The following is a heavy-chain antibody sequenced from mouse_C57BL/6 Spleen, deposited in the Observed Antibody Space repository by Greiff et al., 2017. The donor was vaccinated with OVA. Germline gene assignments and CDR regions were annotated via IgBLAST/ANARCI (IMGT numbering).Heavy chain of an antibody. CDR2: ISYDGSN. J-gene: IGHJ3*01. V-gene: IGHV3-6*01. Sequence: DVKLQESGPGLVKPSQSLSLTCSVTGYSITSGYYWNWIRQFPGNKLEWMGYISYDGSNNYNPSLKNRISITRDTSKNQFFLKLNSVTTEDTATYYCARAYGNYAWFAYWGQGTLVTVSA. CDR3: ARAYGNYAWFAY. CDR1: GYSITSGYY. D-gene: IGHD2-1*01.